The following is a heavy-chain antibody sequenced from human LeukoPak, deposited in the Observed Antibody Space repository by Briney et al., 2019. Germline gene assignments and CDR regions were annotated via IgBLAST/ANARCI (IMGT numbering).Heavy chain of an antibody. V-gene: IGHV3-74*01. D-gene: IGHD2-2*01. CDR1: GNYW. CDR3: VSFYETY. J-gene: IGHJ4*02. CDR2: INSDGSWT. Sequence: AGGSLRLSGAASGNYWMHWVRQAPGKGLVWVSHINSDGSWTGYADSVKGRFTISKDNAKNTVYLQMNNLRAEDTAVYYCVSFYETYWGRGTLVTVSS.